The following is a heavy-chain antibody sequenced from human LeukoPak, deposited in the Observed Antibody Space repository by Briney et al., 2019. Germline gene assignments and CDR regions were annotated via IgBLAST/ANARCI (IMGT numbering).Heavy chain of an antibody. V-gene: IGHV3-21*01. CDR1: GFTFSNAW. CDR3: ARAGGSYSGY. J-gene: IGHJ4*02. CDR2: ISSSSSYI. Sequence: GGSLRLSCAASGFTFSNAWMSWVRQAPGKGLEWVSSISSSSSYIYYADSVKGRFTISRDNAKNSLYLQMNSLRAEDTAVYYCARAGGSYSGYWGQGTLVTVSS. D-gene: IGHD1-26*01.